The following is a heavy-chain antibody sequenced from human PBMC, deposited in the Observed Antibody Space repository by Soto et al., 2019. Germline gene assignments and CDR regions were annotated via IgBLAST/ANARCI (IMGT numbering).Heavy chain of an antibody. V-gene: IGHV4-30-4*01. CDR3: ASGHGCDILTGRAHY. CDR2: IYYSGST. CDR1: GGSISSGDYY. J-gene: IGHJ4*02. D-gene: IGHD3-9*01. Sequence: QVQLQESGPGLVKPSQTLSLTCTVSGGSISSGDYYWSWIRQPPGKGLEGIGYIYYSGSTYYNPSLKSRVTISVDTSKNQFALKLSSVTAADTAVYYCASGHGCDILTGRAHYWGQGTLVTVSS.